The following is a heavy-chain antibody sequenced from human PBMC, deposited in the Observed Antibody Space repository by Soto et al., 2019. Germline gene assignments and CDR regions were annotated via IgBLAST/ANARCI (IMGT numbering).Heavy chain of an antibody. Sequence: GGSLRLSCAASGFTFSSYWMHWVRQAPGKGLVWVSRINSDGSSTSYADSVKGRFTISRDNAKNTLYLQMNSLRAEDTAVYYCARNRGSYSPLDAFDIWGQGTMVTVSS. CDR2: INSDGSST. CDR3: ARNRGSYSPLDAFDI. J-gene: IGHJ3*02. V-gene: IGHV3-74*01. CDR1: GFTFSSYW. D-gene: IGHD1-26*01.